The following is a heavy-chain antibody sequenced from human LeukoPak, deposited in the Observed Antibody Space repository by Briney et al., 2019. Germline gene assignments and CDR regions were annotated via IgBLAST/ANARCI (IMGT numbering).Heavy chain of an antibody. CDR3: ARGGWYPESFQH. D-gene: IGHD6-19*01. V-gene: IGHV4-59*01. CDR1: GGSISSYY. CDR2: IYYSGST. Sequence: PSETLSLTCTVSGGSISSYYWNWIRHPPGKGLEWIGYIYYSGSTNYNPSLKSRVTISVDTSKNQFSLKLSSVTAADTAVYYCARGGWYPESFQHWGQGALVTVSS. J-gene: IGHJ1*01.